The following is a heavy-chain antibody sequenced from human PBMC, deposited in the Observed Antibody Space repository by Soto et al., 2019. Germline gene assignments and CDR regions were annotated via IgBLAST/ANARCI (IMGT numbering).Heavy chain of an antibody. D-gene: IGHD5-12*01. V-gene: IGHV1-18*01. CDR3: ARVKAVATIVDY. CDR1: GYTFTNYG. CDR2: ISVYNGHT. J-gene: IGHJ4*02. Sequence: ASVKVSCKTSGYTFTNYGISWVRQAPGQGLEWMGWISVYNGHTNYAQKLQGRVTMTTDTSTSTAYMELRSLRSDDTAVYYCARVKAVATIVDYGGQGTLVTVPQ.